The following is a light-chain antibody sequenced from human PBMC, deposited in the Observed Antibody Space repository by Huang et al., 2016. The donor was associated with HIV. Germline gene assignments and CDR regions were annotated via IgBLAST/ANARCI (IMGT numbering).Light chain of an antibody. CDR2: GAS. V-gene: IGKV3-15*01. J-gene: IGKJ2*01. Sequence: DIVMTQSPGTLSVSPGERVTLSCRASQSVSSNLAWYQQNHGQAHSHLIYGASTRATGTPARFSGSGSGAQFTLTIASLQSEDFAVYFCQQYNNWPWSTFGQGTKLEI. CDR1: QSVSSN. CDR3: QQYNNWPWST.